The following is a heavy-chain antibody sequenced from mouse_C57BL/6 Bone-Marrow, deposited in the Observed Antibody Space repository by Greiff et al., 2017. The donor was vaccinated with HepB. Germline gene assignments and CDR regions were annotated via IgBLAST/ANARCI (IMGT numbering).Heavy chain of an antibody. Sequence: QVQLQQSGAELARPGASVKLSCKASGYTFTSYGISWVKQRTGQGLEWIGEIYPRSGNTYYNEKFKGKATLTADKSSSTAYMELHSLTSEDSAVYFCAGRGGYAMDYWGQGTSVTVSS. CDR2: IYPRSGNT. CDR3: AGRGGYAMDY. J-gene: IGHJ4*01. CDR1: GYTFTSYG. V-gene: IGHV1-81*01.